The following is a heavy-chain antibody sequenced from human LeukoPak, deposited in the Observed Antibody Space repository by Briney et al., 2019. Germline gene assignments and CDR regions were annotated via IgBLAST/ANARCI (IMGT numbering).Heavy chain of an antibody. CDR2: INPNSGGT. CDR3: ARDTRTMTAVTRGQHYYYGLDV. V-gene: IGHV1-2*02. J-gene: IGHJ6*02. CDR1: GYTFTGYY. D-gene: IGHD4-17*01. Sequence: ASVKVSCKASGYTFTGYYMHWVRQAPGQGLEWVGWINPNSGGTNYAQTFQGRVTMTRDTSTSTVYMELSSLRSEDTAVYYCARDTRTMTAVTRGQHYYYGLDVWGQGTTVTVSS.